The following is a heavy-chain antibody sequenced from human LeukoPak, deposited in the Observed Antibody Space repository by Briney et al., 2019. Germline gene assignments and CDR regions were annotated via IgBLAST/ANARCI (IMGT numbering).Heavy chain of an antibody. V-gene: IGHV3-23*01. D-gene: IGHD3-22*01. J-gene: IGHJ4*02. CDR3: ARNYDSSGYYSPGGY. CDR2: ISGGGGIT. CDR1: GFTFSSYA. Sequence: GRSLRLSCAASGFTFSSYAMSWVRQAPGKGLEWVSAISGGGGITYYADSVKGRFTISRDNSKNTLYLQMNSLRAEDTAVYYCARNYDSSGYYSPGGYWGQGTLVTVSS.